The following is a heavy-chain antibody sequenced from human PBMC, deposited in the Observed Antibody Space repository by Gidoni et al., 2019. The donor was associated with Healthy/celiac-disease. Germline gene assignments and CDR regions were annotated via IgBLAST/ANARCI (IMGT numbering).Heavy chain of an antibody. Sequence: EVQLVESGGVVVQPGGSLRLSCAASGFTFDDFTIHWVRQPPGKGLEWVSLISWDGGSTYYADSVKGRFTISRDNSKNSLYLQMNSLRTEDTALYYCAKDRISSGWVFDYWGQGTLVTVSS. CDR2: ISWDGGST. CDR3: AKDRISSGWVFDY. D-gene: IGHD6-19*01. J-gene: IGHJ4*02. V-gene: IGHV3-43*01. CDR1: GFTFDDFT.